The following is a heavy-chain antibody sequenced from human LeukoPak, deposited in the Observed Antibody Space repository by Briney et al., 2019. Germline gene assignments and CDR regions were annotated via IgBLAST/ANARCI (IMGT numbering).Heavy chain of an antibody. D-gene: IGHD6-13*01. Sequence: GGSLRLSCAASGFTFSSYSMNWVRQAPGKGLEWVSSISSSSSYIYYADSVKGRFTISRDNAKNSLYLQMNSLRAEDTAVYYCARVAAAGTSKYFDYWGQGTLVTVSS. CDR3: ARVAAAGTSKYFDY. J-gene: IGHJ4*02. CDR2: ISSSSSYI. CDR1: GFTFSSYS. V-gene: IGHV3-21*01.